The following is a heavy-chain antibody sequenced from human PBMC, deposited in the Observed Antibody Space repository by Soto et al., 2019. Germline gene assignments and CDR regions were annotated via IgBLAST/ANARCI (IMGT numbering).Heavy chain of an antibody. V-gene: IGHV4-34*01. Sequence: SETLSLTCAVYGGSFSGYYWSWIRQPPGKGLEWIGEINHSGSTNYNPSLKSRVTISLDTAKNKFSLKLSSVIAADAAVYYCARLTGTTWRYYYGMDVWGQGTTVTVSS. J-gene: IGHJ6*02. CDR1: GGSFSGYY. CDR2: INHSGST. D-gene: IGHD1-7*01. CDR3: ARLTGTTWRYYYGMDV.